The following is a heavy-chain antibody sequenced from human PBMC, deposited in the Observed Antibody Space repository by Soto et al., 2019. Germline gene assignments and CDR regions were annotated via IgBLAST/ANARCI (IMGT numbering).Heavy chain of an antibody. D-gene: IGHD2-2*02. J-gene: IGHJ6*04. V-gene: IGHV1-18*01. CDR2: ISAYNGNT. Sequence: QVQLVQSGAEVKKPGASVKVSCKASGYTFTSYGISWVRQAPGQGLEWMGWISAYNGNTNYAQKLQGRVTMTTDTSTSTAYMQLRSLRSDDTAVYYCAREEDCSSTSGYSDYYYGMDVWGKGTTVTVSS. CDR3: AREEDCSSTSGYSDYYYGMDV. CDR1: GYTFTSYG.